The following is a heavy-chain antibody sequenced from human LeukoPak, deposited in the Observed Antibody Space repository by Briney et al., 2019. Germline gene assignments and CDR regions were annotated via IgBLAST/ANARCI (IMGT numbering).Heavy chain of an antibody. Sequence: GGSLRLSCAAAGFTLSSYGMHSVRQAPGKGLEWVAFIRYDGSNKYYADSVKGRFTISRDNSKNTLYLQMNSLRAEDTAVYYCAKSRPFVGDYYYYYGMDVWGQGTTVTVSS. V-gene: IGHV3-30*02. D-gene: IGHD3-16*01. J-gene: IGHJ6*02. CDR2: IRYDGSNK. CDR1: GFTLSSYG. CDR3: AKSRPFVGDYYYYYGMDV.